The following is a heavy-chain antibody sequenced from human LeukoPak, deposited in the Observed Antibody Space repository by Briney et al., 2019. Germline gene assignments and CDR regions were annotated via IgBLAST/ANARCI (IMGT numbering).Heavy chain of an antibody. CDR2: IHYSGST. J-gene: IGHJ4*02. D-gene: IGHD5-18*01. Sequence: SETLSLTCTVSGGSISSYYWSWIRQPPGKGLEWIGYIHYSGSTNYNPSLKGRVTISVDPSKNQFSLKLSSVTAADTAVYYCARCEYSFDYWGQGTLVTVSS. CDR3: ARCEYSFDY. CDR1: GGSISSYY. V-gene: IGHV4-59*01.